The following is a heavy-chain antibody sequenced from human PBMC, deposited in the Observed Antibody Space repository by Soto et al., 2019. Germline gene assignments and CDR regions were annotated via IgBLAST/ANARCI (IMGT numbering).Heavy chain of an antibody. CDR1: GGSISSGGYY. Sequence: QVQLQESGPGLVKPSQTLSLTCTVSGGSISSGGYYWSWIRQHPGKGLEWIGYIYYSGSTYYNPSLKSRVTISVDTSKNQFSLKLSSVTAADTAVYYCARDPRFRYSSSWYEPLWGQGTLVTVSS. CDR3: ARDPRFRYSSSWYEPL. CDR2: IYYSGST. J-gene: IGHJ1*01. D-gene: IGHD6-13*01. V-gene: IGHV4-31*03.